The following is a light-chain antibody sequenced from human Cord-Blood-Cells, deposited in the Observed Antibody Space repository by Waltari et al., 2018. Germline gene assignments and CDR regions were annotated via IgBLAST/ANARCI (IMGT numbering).Light chain of an antibody. V-gene: IGLV1-44*01. CDR3: AACDDSLNGPV. CDR1: SSNIGSNT. Sequence: QSVLTQPPSASGTPGQRVTISCSGSSSNIGSNTVNWYQQLPGTAPKHLIYSNKQRPSGVPDRFSGSKSGTSASLAISGLQSEDEADYYCAACDDSLNGPVFGGGTKLTVL. CDR2: SNK. J-gene: IGLJ3*02.